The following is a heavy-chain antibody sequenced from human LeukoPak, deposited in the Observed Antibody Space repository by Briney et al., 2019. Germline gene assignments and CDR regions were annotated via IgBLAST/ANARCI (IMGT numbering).Heavy chain of an antibody. CDR1: GYSFTNYW. CDR3: ARSRAETVPVWGSYRHHDAFDI. V-gene: IGHV5-51*01. Sequence: GESLKIFCKGSGYSFTNYWIGWVRQMPGKGLEWMGIIYPGDSDTTYKPSFQGQVTISADKSISTAYLQWSSLKASDTAMYYCARSRAETVPVWGSYRHHDAFDIWGQGTMVTVSS. D-gene: IGHD3-16*02. CDR2: IYPGDSDT. J-gene: IGHJ3*02.